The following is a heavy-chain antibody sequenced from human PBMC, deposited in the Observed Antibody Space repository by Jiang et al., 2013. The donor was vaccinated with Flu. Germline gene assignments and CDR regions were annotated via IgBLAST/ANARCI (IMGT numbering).Heavy chain of an antibody. Sequence: SGAEVKKPGASVKLSCKASGFSFTSFYIHWVRQAPGQGLEWMGLINPNGGGTTYGEKFQGRVTMTSDTSTTTVYMEVSSLRSEDTALCRCARAKDGYNFVTWGQGTLVTVSS. CDR2: INPNGGGT. CDR1: GFSFTSFY. D-gene: IGHD5-24*01. J-gene: IGHJ5*02. V-gene: IGHV1-46*01. CDR3: ARAKDGYNFVT.